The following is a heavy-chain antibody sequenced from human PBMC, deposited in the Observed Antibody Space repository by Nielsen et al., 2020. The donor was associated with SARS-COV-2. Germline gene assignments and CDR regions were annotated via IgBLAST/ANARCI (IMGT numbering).Heavy chain of an antibody. CDR2: ISWNSGTI. J-gene: IGHJ4*02. CDR1: GFTFDDYA. V-gene: IGHV3-9*01. D-gene: IGHD1-14*01. Sequence: GGSLRLSCAASGFTFDDYAMHWVRQAPGKGLEGVSGISWNSGTIDYADSVKGRFTISRDDAKNSVYLHMNSLRPEDTALYYCARDMDRRTSRAFDSWGQGTLVTVSS. CDR3: ARDMDRRTSRAFDS.